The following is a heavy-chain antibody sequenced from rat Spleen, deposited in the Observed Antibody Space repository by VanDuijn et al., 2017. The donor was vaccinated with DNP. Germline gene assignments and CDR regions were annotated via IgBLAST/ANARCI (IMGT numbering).Heavy chain of an antibody. CDR1: GFTFSDYN. CDR2: ISYDGSST. V-gene: IGHV5-7*01. CDR3: ARGYSPMDA. Sequence: EVQLVESGGGLVQPGRSLKLSCAASGFTFSDYNMAWVRQAPKKGLEWVATISYDGSSTYYRDSGKGRFTISRDNAKSTLYRQMDSLRSEDTATYYCARGYSPMDAWGQGTSVTVSS. J-gene: IGHJ4*01. D-gene: IGHD1-12*03.